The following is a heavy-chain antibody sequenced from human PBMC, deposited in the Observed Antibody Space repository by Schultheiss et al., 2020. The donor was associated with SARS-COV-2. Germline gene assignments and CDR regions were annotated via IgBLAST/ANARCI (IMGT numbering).Heavy chain of an antibody. D-gene: IGHD3-22*01. CDR1: GFTFSSYW. J-gene: IGHJ4*02. Sequence: LSLTCAASGFTFSSYWMHWVRQAPGKGLVWVSSISSSSSYIYYADSVKGRFTISRDNAKNSLYLQMNSLRAEDTAVYYCARDVGAYYYDSSGYYGRAYWGQGTLVTVSS. CDR3: ARDVGAYYYDSSGYYGRAY. V-gene: IGHV3-21*01. CDR2: ISSSSSYI.